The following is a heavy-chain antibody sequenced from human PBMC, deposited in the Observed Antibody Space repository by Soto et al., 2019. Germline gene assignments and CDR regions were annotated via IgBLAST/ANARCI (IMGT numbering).Heavy chain of an antibody. CDR1: GGSISSGGYY. Sequence: LSLTCTVSGGSISSGGYYWSWIRQHPGKGLEWIGYIYYSGSTYYNPSLKSRVTISVDTSKNQFSLKLSSVTAADTAVYYCAADVGGYIYGLARHWGPGTLVTVSS. J-gene: IGHJ4*02. CDR3: AADVGGYIYGLARH. D-gene: IGHD4-17*01. CDR2: IYYSGST. V-gene: IGHV4-31*03.